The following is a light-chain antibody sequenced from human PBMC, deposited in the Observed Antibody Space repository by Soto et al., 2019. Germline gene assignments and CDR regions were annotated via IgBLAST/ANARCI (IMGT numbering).Light chain of an antibody. CDR3: HQYAYSPLT. CDR1: QSVSSK. J-gene: IGKJ4*01. CDR2: GAT. V-gene: IGKV3D-15*01. Sequence: IVMTQSPATLSVSPGERATLSCRASQSVSSKLAWYQQQPGQAPRLLVHGATSRATGIPDRFIGSGSGTDFNLTITRLEPEDFAVYFCHQYAYSPLTFGGGTKV.